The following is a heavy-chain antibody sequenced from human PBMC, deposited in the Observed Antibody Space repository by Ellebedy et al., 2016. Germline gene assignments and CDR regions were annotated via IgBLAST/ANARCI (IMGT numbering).Heavy chain of an antibody. CDR3: ARAPYYYDTRGYPFDY. V-gene: IGHV3-21*06. D-gene: IGHD3-22*01. J-gene: IGHJ4*02. CDR2: ISTSGDSR. CDR1: GFTFSNYA. Sequence: GESLKISXAASGFTFSNYAMSWVRQAPGKGLEWVSTISTSGDSRYYADSVKGRFTISRDNAKNSLYLQMNSLRAEDTAVYYCARAPYYYDTRGYPFDYWGQGTLVTVSS.